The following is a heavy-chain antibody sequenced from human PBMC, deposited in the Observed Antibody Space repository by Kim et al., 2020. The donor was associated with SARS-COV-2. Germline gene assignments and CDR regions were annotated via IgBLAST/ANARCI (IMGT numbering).Heavy chain of an antibody. CDR3: ARDIAYSSSWYYFDY. D-gene: IGHD6-13*01. J-gene: IGHJ4*02. Sequence: TAKGRITVSEDNAKNSLNLQMNSLRAEDTAVYYCARDIAYSSSWYYFDYWGQGTLVTVSS. V-gene: IGHV3-7*04.